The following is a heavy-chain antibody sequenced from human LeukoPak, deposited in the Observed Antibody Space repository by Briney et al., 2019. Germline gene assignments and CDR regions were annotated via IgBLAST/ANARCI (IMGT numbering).Heavy chain of an antibody. CDR2: ISSSGGST. J-gene: IGHJ4*02. D-gene: IGHD6-13*01. Sequence: GGSLRLSCAASEFTFDSYAMNWVRQAPGKGLEWVSAISSSGGSTYYADSVKGRFTISRDNSKNTLYLQMNSLRAEDTAVYYCAKDDSADAATADFDYWGQGTLVTVSS. V-gene: IGHV3-23*01. CDR3: AKDDSADAATADFDY. CDR1: EFTFDSYA.